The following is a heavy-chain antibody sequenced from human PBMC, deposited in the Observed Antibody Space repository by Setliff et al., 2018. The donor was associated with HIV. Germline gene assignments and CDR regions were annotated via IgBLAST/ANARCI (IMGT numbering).Heavy chain of an antibody. J-gene: IGHJ6*03. CDR1: GYTFTDYY. Sequence: ASVKVSCKASGYTFTDYYVHWVRQAPGQGLEWMGWINPSSGGTNYAQTFQGRVTMTRDTSTSTVYMELSSLRAEDTAVYYCARRGQVAGYDYYYYYMDVWGKGTTVTVSS. CDR2: INPSSGGT. V-gene: IGHV1-2*02. CDR3: ARRGQVAGYDYYYYYMDV. D-gene: IGHD6-19*01.